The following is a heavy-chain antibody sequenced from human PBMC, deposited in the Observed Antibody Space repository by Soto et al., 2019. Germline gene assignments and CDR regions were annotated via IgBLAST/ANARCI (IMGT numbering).Heavy chain of an antibody. CDR2: IIPIFGTA. J-gene: IGHJ6*04. Sequence: QVQLVQSGAVVKKPGYSVKVSCKASGCTFISYAISWVRQAPGQGLEWMGGIIPIFGTANYAHKFQCRVRSTQHGSKSKADKELSRLRYEDKAVNYCAGEHPPSTMDRENYGMDVWGKGPTVTVSS. V-gene: IGHV1-69*05. CDR3: AGEHPPSTMDRENYGMDV. D-gene: IGHD3-10*01. CDR1: GCTFISYA.